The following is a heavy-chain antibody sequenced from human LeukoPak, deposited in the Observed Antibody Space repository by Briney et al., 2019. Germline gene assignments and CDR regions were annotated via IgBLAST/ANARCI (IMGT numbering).Heavy chain of an antibody. Sequence: PGGSLRLSCAASGFTFSSYAMHWVRQAPGKGLEWVAVISYDGSNKYYADSVKGRFTISRDNSKNTLYLQMNSLRAEDTAVYYCARDSVEGLPAEDYYYYYGMDVWGQGTTVTVSS. CDR2: ISYDGSNK. V-gene: IGHV3-30-3*01. D-gene: IGHD5-12*01. J-gene: IGHJ6*02. CDR1: GFTFSSYA. CDR3: ARDSVEGLPAEDYYYYYGMDV.